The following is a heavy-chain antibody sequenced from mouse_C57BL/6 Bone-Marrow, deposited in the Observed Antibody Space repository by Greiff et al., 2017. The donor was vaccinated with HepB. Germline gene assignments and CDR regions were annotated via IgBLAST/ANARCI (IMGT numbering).Heavy chain of an antibody. J-gene: IGHJ1*03. V-gene: IGHV1-82*01. CDR1: GYAFSSSW. Sequence: VQLQQSGPELVKPGASVKISCKASGYAFSSSWMNWVKQRPGKGLEWIGRIYPGDGDTNYNGKFKGKATLTADKSSSTACMQLSRLTSEDSAVYVGARGNRDCGGWGTGTTVTVAS. CDR2: IYPGDGDT. CDR3: ARGNRDCGG. D-gene: IGHD2-1*01.